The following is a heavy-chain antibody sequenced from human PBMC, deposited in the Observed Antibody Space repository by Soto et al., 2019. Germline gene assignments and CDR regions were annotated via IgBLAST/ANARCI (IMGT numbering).Heavy chain of an antibody. CDR3: ARDRYYDSSGYYFDY. Sequence: GGSLRLSCAASGFTFSSYWISCVRQAPGRGLEWVANIKQDGSENYYVDSAKGRLTISRDNAKNSLYLHMNSLRAEDTAVYYCARDRYYDSSGYYFDYWGQGTLVTVSS. V-gene: IGHV3-7*01. J-gene: IGHJ4*02. CDR2: IKQDGSEN. D-gene: IGHD3-22*01. CDR1: GFTFSSYW.